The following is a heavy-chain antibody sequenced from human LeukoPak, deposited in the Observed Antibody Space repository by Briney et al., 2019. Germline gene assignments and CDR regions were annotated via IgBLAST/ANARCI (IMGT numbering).Heavy chain of an antibody. D-gene: IGHD2-2*01. CDR2: IYYSGST. CDR3: ARDWVVPAPFYYYYYMDV. V-gene: IGHV4-59*01. Sequence: SETLSLTCTVSGGSISSYYWSWIRQPPGKGLEWIGYIYYSGSTNYNPSLKSRVTISVDTSKNQFSLKLSSVTAADTAVYYCARDWVVPAPFYYYYYMDVWGKGTTVTVSS. J-gene: IGHJ6*03. CDR1: GGSISSYY.